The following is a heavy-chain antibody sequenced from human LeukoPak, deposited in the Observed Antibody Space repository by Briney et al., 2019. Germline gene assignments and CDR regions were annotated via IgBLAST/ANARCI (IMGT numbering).Heavy chain of an antibody. D-gene: IGHD6-13*01. CDR2: ISGGGEDA. CDR3: ARTIAQYTNTWLYYYYGLDV. V-gene: IGHV3-23*01. J-gene: IGHJ6*02. Sequence: GGSLRLSCTASGFSFRSFAMSWVRQAPGQGLEWVSSISGGGEDAYYADSVKGRFTISRDNSETTLYLQMNSLGADDTALYYCARTIAQYTNTWLYYYYGLDVWGQGTTVTVSS. CDR1: GFSFRSFA.